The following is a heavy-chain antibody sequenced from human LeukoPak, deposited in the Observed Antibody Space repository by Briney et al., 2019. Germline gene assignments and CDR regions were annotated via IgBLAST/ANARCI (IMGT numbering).Heavy chain of an antibody. D-gene: IGHD6-19*01. V-gene: IGHV3-64D*06. CDR2: TNSNRGNT. CDR3: VTSSSGYYFN. J-gene: IGHJ1*01. Sequence: PGGSLRLSCSASGFTFSSCAMSWVREAPGKGLEYVSATNSNRGNTYYADSVKGRFTISRDNSKNTLYLQMSSLRADDTAVYYCVTSSSGYYFNWGQGTLVTVSS. CDR1: GFTFSSCA.